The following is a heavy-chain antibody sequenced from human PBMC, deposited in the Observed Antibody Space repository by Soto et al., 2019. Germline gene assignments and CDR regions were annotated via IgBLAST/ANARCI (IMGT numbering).Heavy chain of an antibody. CDR3: ARAITIFGVASDYFDY. CDR2: ISSSSSTI. D-gene: IGHD3-3*01. J-gene: IGHJ4*02. Sequence: TGGSLRLSCASSGFTFSSYSMNLVRQAPGKGLEWVSYISSSSSTIYYADSVKGRFTISRDNAKNSLYLQMNSLRDEDTAVYYCARAITIFGVASDYFDYWGQGTLVTVSS. V-gene: IGHV3-48*02. CDR1: GFTFSSYS.